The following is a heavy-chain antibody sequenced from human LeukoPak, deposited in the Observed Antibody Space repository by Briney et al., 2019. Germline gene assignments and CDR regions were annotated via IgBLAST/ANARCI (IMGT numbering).Heavy chain of an antibody. CDR2: IWYDGSNK. V-gene: IGHV3-33*01. Sequence: GRPLRLSCAASGFTFSSYGMHWVRQAPGKGLEWVAVIWYDGSNKYYADSVKGRFTISRDNSKNTLYLQMNSLRAEDTAVYYCASLTGDKGAFDIWGQGTMVTVSS. J-gene: IGHJ3*02. D-gene: IGHD7-27*01. CDR3: ASLTGDKGAFDI. CDR1: GFTFSSYG.